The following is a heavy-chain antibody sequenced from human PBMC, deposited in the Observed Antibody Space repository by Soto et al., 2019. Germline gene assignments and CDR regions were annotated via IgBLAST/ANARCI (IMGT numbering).Heavy chain of an antibody. V-gene: IGHV1-69*01. CDR3: ARGGTSGYSGYDIYYYYYGMDV. D-gene: IGHD5-12*01. CDR2: IIPIFGTA. CDR1: GGTFSSYA. J-gene: IGHJ6*02. Sequence: QVQLVQSGAEVKKPGSSVKVSCKASGGTFSSYAISWVRQAPGQGLEWMGGIIPIFGTANYAQKFQGRVTITPDESTSTAYMELSSLRSEDTAVYYCARGGTSGYSGYDIYYYYYGMDVWGQGTTVTVSS.